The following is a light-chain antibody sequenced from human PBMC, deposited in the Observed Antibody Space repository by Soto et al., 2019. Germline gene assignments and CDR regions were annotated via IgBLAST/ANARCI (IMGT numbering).Light chain of an antibody. Sequence: EIVMTQSPATLPVSPGERATLSCRASQSVRINVAWYQQKPGQDTRILIYGASSRATGIPDRFSGSGSGTDFTLTISRLEPEDFAVYYCQQYGSSTWTFGQGTKVDI. J-gene: IGKJ1*01. CDR1: QSVRIN. V-gene: IGKV3-20*01. CDR3: QQYGSSTWT. CDR2: GAS.